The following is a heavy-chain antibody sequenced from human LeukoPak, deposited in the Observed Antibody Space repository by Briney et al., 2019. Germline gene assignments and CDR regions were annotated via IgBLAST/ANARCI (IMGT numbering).Heavy chain of an antibody. J-gene: IGHJ3*01. V-gene: IGHV4-59*08. CDR1: GGSISGTYY. CDR2: IYYTGTT. D-gene: IGHD3-16*01. Sequence: SETLSLTCTVSGGSISGTYYWSWIRQPPGKGLECIGYIYYTGTTDSNPSLKSRVTISLDPSKNQFSLSLSSVTAADTAVYYCARRWVYDKRAFDAWGQGTMVTVFS. CDR3: ARRWVYDKRAFDA.